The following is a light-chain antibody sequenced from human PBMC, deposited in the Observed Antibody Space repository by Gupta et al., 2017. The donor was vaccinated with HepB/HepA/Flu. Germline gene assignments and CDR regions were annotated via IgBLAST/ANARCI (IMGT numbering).Light chain of an antibody. V-gene: IGKV1-5*03. CDR1: QSISNW. CDR2: KAS. J-gene: IGKJ4*01. CDR3: QQYNGYST. Sequence: DSQMTQSPSTLSASVGDRVTITCRASQSISNWLAWYQQKPGKAPKLLIYKASSLESRVPSRFSGSGSGTEFTLTINSLQPDDFATYYCQQYNGYSTFGGGTKVEVE.